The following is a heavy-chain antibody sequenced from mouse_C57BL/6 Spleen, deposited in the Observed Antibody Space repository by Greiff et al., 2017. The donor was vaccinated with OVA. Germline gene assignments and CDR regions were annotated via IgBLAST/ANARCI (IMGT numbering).Heavy chain of an antibody. J-gene: IGHJ3*01. CDR2: IDPETGGT. V-gene: IGHV1-15*01. CDR1: GYTFTDYE. D-gene: IGHD2-2*01. Sequence: QVQLKESGAELVRPGASVTLSCKASGYTFTDYEMHWVKQTPVHGLEWIGAIDPETGGTAYNQKFKGKAILTADKSSSTAYMELRSLTSEDSAVYYCTRTHCGYARWFAYWGQGTLVTVSA. CDR3: TRTHCGYARWFAY.